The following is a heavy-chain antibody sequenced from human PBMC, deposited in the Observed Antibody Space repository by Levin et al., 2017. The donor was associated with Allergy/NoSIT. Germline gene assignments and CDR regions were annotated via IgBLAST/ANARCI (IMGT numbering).Heavy chain of an antibody. CDR2: INPNSGGT. D-gene: IGHD1-20*01. V-gene: IGHV1-2*06. CDR1: GYTFTGYY. CDR3: ARETPKYNWNYVDY. Sequence: ASVKVSCKASGYTFTGYYMHWVRQAPGQGLEWMGRINPNSGGTNYAQKFQGRVTMTRDTSISTAYMELSRLRSDDTAVYYCARETPKYNWNYVDYWGQGTLVTVSS. J-gene: IGHJ4*02.